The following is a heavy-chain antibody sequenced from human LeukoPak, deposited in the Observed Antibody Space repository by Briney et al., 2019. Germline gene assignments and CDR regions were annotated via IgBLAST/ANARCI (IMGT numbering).Heavy chain of an antibody. V-gene: IGHV3-30*02. D-gene: IGHD1-26*01. CDR3: ARDPVGTEGY. Sequence: GGSLRLSCAASGFTFSSYGMHWVRQAPGKGLEWVAFIRYDGSNKYYADSVKGRFTISRDNSKNALYLQMNSLRAEDTAVYYCARDPVGTEGYWGQGTLVTVSS. CDR2: IRYDGSNK. CDR1: GFTFSSYG. J-gene: IGHJ4*02.